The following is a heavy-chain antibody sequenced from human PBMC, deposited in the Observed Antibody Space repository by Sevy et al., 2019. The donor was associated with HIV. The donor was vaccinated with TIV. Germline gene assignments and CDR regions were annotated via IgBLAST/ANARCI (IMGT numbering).Heavy chain of an antibody. CDR3: ARGYRSSYYFDY. Sequence: SETLSLTCTVFAASMRHYYWTWIRQPPGKGLEWIGYIDYSGSTNYNPSLKTRVTISVDTSKDQFSLKLSSVTAADTAVYYCARGYRSSYYFDYWGQGARVTVSS. CDR1: AASMRHYY. V-gene: IGHV4-59*01. J-gene: IGHJ4*02. D-gene: IGHD6-6*01. CDR2: IDYSGST.